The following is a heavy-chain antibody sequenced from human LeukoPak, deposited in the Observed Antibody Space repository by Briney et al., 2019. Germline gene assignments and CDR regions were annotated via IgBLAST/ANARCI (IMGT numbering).Heavy chain of an antibody. D-gene: IGHD3-22*01. CDR3: ATSYYDSSGYYYNDY. V-gene: IGHV1-46*01. CDR2: INPSGGST. CDR1: GYTFTSYY. J-gene: IGHJ4*02. Sequence: GASVKVSCKASGYTFTSYYMHWVRQAPGQGLEWMGIINPSGGSTSYAQKFQGRVTMTRDTSISTAYMELSRLRSDDTAVYYCATSYYDSSGYYYNDYWGQGTLVTVSS.